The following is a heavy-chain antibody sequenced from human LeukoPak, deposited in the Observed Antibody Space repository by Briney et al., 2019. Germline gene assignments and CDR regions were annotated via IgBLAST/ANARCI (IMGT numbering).Heavy chain of an antibody. D-gene: IGHD6-25*01. J-gene: IGHJ4*02. V-gene: IGHV4-34*01. Sequence: SETLSLTCAVYGGSFSGYYWSWIRQPPGKGLEWIGEIDHSGSTNYNPSLKSRVTISVDTSKNQFSLKLSSVTAADTAVYYCARGRLPDYWGQGTLVTVSS. CDR1: GGSFSGYY. CDR3: ARGRLPDY. CDR2: IDHSGST.